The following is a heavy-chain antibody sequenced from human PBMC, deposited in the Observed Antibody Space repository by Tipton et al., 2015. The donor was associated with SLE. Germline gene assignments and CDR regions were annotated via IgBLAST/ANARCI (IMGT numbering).Heavy chain of an antibody. CDR1: GGSISSTSFY. CDR2: IYESGST. J-gene: IGHJ3*02. V-gene: IGHV4-39*02. Sequence: TLSLTCTVSGGSISSTSFYWGWIRQPPGKGLEWIGSIYESGSTYYNPSLKSRVTVSADTSKNDFSLTLTSVTAADTAVYFCARGLHETLTGYYTGDAFDIWGRGTMVTVSS. CDR3: ARGLHETLTGYYTGDAFDI. D-gene: IGHD3-9*01.